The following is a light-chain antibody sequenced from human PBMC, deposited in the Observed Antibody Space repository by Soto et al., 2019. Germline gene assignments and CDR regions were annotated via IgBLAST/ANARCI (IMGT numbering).Light chain of an antibody. CDR1: SSDVGGYNY. CDR2: GVS. CDR3: SSYGGNNNLV. Sequence: QSALTQPPSASGSPGQSVTISCTGTSSDVGGYNYVSWYQQHPGKAPKLMIYGVSKRPSGVPGRFSASKSGNTASLTVSGLQAEDEADYYCSSYGGNNNLVFGGGTKLTVL. V-gene: IGLV2-8*01. J-gene: IGLJ2*01.